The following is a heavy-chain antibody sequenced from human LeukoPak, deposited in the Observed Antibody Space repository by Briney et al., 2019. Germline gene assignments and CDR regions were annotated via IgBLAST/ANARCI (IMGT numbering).Heavy chain of an antibody. CDR2: MNPNSGNT. D-gene: IGHD3-3*01. J-gene: IGHJ6*03. V-gene: IGHV1-8*01. CDR3: ARGYDFWSGFYYYMDV. Sequence: ASVKVSCKASGYTFTSYDINWVRQATGQGLEWMGWMNPNSGNTGYAQKFQGRVTITRNTSISTAYMELSSLRSEDTAVYYCARGYDFWSGFYYYMDVWGKGTTVTVSS. CDR1: GYTFTSYD.